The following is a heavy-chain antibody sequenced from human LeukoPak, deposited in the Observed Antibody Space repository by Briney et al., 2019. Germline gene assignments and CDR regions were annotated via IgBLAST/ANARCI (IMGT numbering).Heavy chain of an antibody. CDR2: IRYDGSNK. J-gene: IGHJ4*02. CDR3: AKDDGSWYKEYYFDY. D-gene: IGHD6-13*01. Sequence: GGSLRLSCAASGFTFSSYGMHWVRQAPGKGLEWVAFIRYDGSNKYYADSVKGRFTISRDNSKNTLYLQMNSLRAEDTAVYYCAKDDGSWYKEYYFDYWGQGTLVTVSS. CDR1: GFTFSSYG. V-gene: IGHV3-30*02.